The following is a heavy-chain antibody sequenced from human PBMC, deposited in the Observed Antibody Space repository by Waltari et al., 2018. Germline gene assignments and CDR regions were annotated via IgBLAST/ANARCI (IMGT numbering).Heavy chain of an antibody. J-gene: IGHJ4*02. CDR3: ARIAYYYDSSGLGNFDY. CDR1: GGSISSSNW. Sequence: QVQLQESGPGLVKPSGTLSLTCAVPGGSISSSNWWSWVRQPPGKGLEWIGEIYHSGSTYYNPSLKSRVTISVDTSKNQFSLKLSSVTAADTAVYYCARIAYYYDSSGLGNFDYWGQGTLVTVSS. CDR2: IYHSGST. D-gene: IGHD3-22*01. V-gene: IGHV4-4*02.